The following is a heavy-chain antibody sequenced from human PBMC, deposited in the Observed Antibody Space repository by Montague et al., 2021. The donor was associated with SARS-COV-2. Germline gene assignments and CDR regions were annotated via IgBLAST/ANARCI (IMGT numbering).Heavy chain of an antibody. CDR1: GGSISTTNW. Sequence: SETLSLTCSVSGGSISTTNWWSWVRQPPGKGLEWIGEISHSGNTNYNSSVRSRVTISLDKSKNQFSLKLSSVTAADTAVYYCAREHWENYYDFWSGTNLASDYPYYGMDVWGQGTTVTVSS. D-gene: IGHD3-3*01. J-gene: IGHJ6*02. CDR2: ISHSGNT. V-gene: IGHV4-4*02. CDR3: AREHWENYYDFWSGTNLASDYPYYGMDV.